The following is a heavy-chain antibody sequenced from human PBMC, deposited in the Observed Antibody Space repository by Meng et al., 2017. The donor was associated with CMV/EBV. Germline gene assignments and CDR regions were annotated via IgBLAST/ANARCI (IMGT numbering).Heavy chain of an antibody. Sequence: GESLKISCTASGFTFGDYPMTWVRQAPGKGLEWVGFIRGKAYGGTTEYAASVKGRFTISRDDSKSSAYLQMNSLKTEDTAVYYCTREYELGYCSSTSCPYFDYWGQGTLVTVSS. CDR3: TREYELGYCSSTSCPYFDY. J-gene: IGHJ4*02. V-gene: IGHV3-49*04. CDR1: GFTFGDYP. D-gene: IGHD2-2*01. CDR2: IRGKAYGGTT.